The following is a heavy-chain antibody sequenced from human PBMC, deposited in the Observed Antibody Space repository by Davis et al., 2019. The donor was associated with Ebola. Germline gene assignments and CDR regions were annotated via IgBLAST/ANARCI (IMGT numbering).Heavy chain of an antibody. CDR2: ISWNSGSL. Sequence: PGGSLRLSCAASGFTFDDYAMHWVRQAPGKGLEWVSGISWNSGSLGYADSVKGRFTISRDNAKNSLYLQMNSLRAEDTAVYYCARDYGMDVWGQGTTVTVSS. CDR1: GFTFDDYA. V-gene: IGHV3-9*01. J-gene: IGHJ6*02. CDR3: ARDYGMDV.